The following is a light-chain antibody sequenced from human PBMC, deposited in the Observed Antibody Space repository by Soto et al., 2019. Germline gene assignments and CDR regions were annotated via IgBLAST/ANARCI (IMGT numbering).Light chain of an antibody. CDR3: QQYDKWPFT. V-gene: IGKV3-15*01. J-gene: IGKJ3*01. Sequence: EVVMTQSPATLSVSPGESATLSCRTSETVSGKLAWYQQKPGQAPRVLIYSASTRATGIPARFSGSASGTEFTLTISSLQSEDFAVYYCQQYDKWPFTFGPGTKVDIK. CDR2: SAS. CDR1: ETVSGK.